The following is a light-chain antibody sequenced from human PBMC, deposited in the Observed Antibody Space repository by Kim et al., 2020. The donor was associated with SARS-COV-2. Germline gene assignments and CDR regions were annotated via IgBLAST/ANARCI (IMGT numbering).Light chain of an antibody. CDR3: GTWDSSFVV. V-gene: IGLV1-51*01. Sequence: QSVLTQPPSVSAAPGQKVTISCSGSSSNIGNNYVSWYQQLPGTAPKLLIYDNNKRPSGIPDRFSGSKSGTSATLGITGLQTGDEADYYCGTWDSSFVVFGGGTQLTVL. J-gene: IGLJ2*01. CDR1: SSNIGNNY. CDR2: DNN.